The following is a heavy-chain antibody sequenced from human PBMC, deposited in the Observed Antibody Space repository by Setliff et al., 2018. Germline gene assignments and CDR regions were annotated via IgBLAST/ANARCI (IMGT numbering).Heavy chain of an antibody. V-gene: IGHV4-34*01. Sequence: LETLSLTCAVYGGSFSGYYWSWIRQPPGKGLEWIGEINHSGSTNYNPSLGSRATISFDSSKIELSLKLASVTAADTAVYYCTSVLNSVSDAFGVWGQGTVVTVSS. J-gene: IGHJ3*01. CDR1: GGSFSGYY. CDR3: TSVLNSVSDAFGV. D-gene: IGHD1-26*01. CDR2: INHSGST.